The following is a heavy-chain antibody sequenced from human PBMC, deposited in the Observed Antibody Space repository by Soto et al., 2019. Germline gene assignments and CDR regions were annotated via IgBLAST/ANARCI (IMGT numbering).Heavy chain of an antibody. CDR1: GFTFSSHS. V-gene: IGHV3-21*01. J-gene: IGHJ4*02. Sequence: GGSLRLSCAASGFTFSSHSMNWVRQAPGKGLEWVSSITSSSSYINYADAVKGRFTISRDNAKTSLYLQMNSLRAEDTAVYYCAREPGVSSGWYVDYWGQGTLVTVSS. D-gene: IGHD6-19*01. CDR2: ITSSSSYI. CDR3: AREPGVSSGWYVDY.